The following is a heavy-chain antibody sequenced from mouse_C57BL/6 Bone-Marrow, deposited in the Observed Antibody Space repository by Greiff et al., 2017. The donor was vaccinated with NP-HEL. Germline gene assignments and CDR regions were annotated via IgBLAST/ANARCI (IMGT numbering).Heavy chain of an antibody. CDR1: GYTFTSYG. V-gene: IGHV1-81*01. CDR3: ARDYYGSGAY. Sequence: VKLQESGAELARPGASVKLSCKASGYTFTSYGISWVKQRTGQGLEWIGEIYPRSGNTSYNEKIKGKAPLTADKASRTAYMELRSLTSEDSAVYFFARDYYGSGAYWGQGTLVTVSA. D-gene: IGHD1-1*01. CDR2: IYPRSGNT. J-gene: IGHJ3*01.